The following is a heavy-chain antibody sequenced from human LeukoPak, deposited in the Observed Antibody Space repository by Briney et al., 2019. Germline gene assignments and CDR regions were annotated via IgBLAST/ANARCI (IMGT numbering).Heavy chain of an antibody. CDR1: GFTFSSYR. CDR3: ARYYDSSGYYYPIDY. Sequence: GSLRLSCAASGFTFSSYRMNWVRQAPGKGLEWVSSISSLSSYIYYADSVKGRFTISRDNAKNSLYLQMNSLRAEDTAVYYCARYYDSSGYYYPIDYWGQGTLVTVSS. J-gene: IGHJ4*02. CDR2: ISSLSSYI. V-gene: IGHV3-21*01. D-gene: IGHD3-22*01.